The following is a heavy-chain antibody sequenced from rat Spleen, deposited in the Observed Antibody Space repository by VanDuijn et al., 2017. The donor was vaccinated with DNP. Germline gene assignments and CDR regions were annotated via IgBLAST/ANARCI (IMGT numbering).Heavy chain of an antibody. V-gene: IGHV5-7*01. CDR1: GFTFIGYD. CDR2: ITYDGRTT. CDR3: TTTRVSSYFDY. Sequence: EVQLVESGGGLVQPGRSMKLSCAASGFTFIGYDMAWVRQTPKKGLEWVATITYDGRTTYYRDSVKGRFTISRDNAKSTLNLQMDSLRSEDTATYYCTTTRVSSYFDYWGQGVMVTVSS. D-gene: IGHD1-4*01. J-gene: IGHJ2*01.